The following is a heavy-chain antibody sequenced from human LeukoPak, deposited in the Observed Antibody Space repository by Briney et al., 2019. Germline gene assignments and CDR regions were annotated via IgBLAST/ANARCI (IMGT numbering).Heavy chain of an antibody. J-gene: IGHJ4*02. D-gene: IGHD1-26*01. CDR2: INAGNGNT. CDR3: ARGGSYFENNFDY. V-gene: IGHV1-3*01. Sequence: ASVKVSCKASGYTFTSYAMHWVRQAPGQRLEWMGWINAGNGNTTYSQKFQGRATMTTDTSTSTAYMELRSLRSDDTAVYYCARGGSYFENNFDYWGQGTLVTVSS. CDR1: GYTFTSYA.